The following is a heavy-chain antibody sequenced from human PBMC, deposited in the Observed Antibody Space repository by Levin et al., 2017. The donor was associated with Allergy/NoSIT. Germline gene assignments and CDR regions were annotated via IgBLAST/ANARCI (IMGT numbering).Heavy chain of an antibody. V-gene: IGHV4-59*01. CDR3: ARDRVVAGSGTYYDYGMAV. J-gene: IGHJ6*02. CDR1: GGSISSYH. Sequence: SETLSLTCFVSGGSISSYHWSWIRQPPGKGLEWIGYIYYSGSTNYNPSLKSRVTISVDTSKNQFSLTLNSVTAADTAVYYCARDRVVAGSGTYYDYGMAVWGQGTTVTVSS. D-gene: IGHD6-19*01. CDR2: IYYSGST.